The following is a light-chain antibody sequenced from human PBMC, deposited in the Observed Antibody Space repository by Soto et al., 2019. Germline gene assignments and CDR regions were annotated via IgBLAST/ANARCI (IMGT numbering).Light chain of an antibody. CDR1: QSIGRRY. Sequence: IVLTQSPGTLSLSPGERATLSCRASQSIGRRYLAWYQQKPGQGPMLLIYDTSERASDIPDRFSGSGSGTDFTLTISSLVPEDFAVYYCQYQGTFGGGTKVEIK. J-gene: IGKJ4*01. CDR3: QYQGT. CDR2: DTS. V-gene: IGKV3-20*01.